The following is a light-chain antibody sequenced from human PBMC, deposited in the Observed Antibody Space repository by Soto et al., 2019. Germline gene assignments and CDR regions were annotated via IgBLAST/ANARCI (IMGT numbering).Light chain of an antibody. J-gene: IGKJ5*01. V-gene: IGKV3-11*01. CDR2: DES. CDR1: QSVSNN. Sequence: ELVMTQSPATLSLSPGDSATLSCRASQSVSNNVAWYQQKTGQAPRLLIYDESNRATGIPDRFSGSGSETDLNLTISRLEPEDFAVYYCQKRSNWPLTFGQGTRLEIK. CDR3: QKRSNWPLT.